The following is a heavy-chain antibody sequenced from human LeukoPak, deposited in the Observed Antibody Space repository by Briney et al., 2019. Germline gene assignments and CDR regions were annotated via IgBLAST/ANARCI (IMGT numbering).Heavy chain of an antibody. CDR3: ARDTGGRGRLDAFDI. V-gene: IGHV4-4*02. J-gene: IGHJ3*02. CDR1: GGSISSKNW. CDR2: IYHTGST. Sequence: PSGTLSLTCAVPGGSISSKNWWIWVRQPPEKGLEWIGEIYHTGSTNYNPSLKSRVTMSVDKSKNQFSLKLSSVTAADTAIYYCARDTGGRGRLDAFDIWGQGTMVTVSS. D-gene: IGHD3-10*01.